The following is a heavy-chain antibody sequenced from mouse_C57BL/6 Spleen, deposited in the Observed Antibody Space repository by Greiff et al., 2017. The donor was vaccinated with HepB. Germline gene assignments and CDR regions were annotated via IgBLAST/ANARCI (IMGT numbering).Heavy chain of an antibody. J-gene: IGHJ3*01. Sequence: VQLQQSGAELARPGASVKLSCKASGYTFTSYGISWVKQRTGQGLEWIGEIYPRSGNTYYNEKFKGKATLTADKSSSTAYMELRSLTSEDSAVYVCAREGAITTGVATRDLGFAYWGQGTLVTVSA. CDR3: AREGAITTGVATRDLGFAY. V-gene: IGHV1-81*01. CDR1: GYTFTSYG. CDR2: IYPRSGNT. D-gene: IGHD1-1*01.